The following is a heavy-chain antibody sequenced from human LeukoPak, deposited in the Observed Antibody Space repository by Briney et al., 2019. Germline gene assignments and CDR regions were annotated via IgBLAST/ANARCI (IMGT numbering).Heavy chain of an antibody. CDR3: ARDPSGARITMLNMDV. Sequence: HPGGSLRLSCAASGFTFSNYGMNWVRQAPGKGLEWVSGITGNGGTTYYADSVKGRFIISRDNSKNTVYLQMNSLRAEDTAVYYCARDPSGARITMLNMDVWGKGTTVTVSS. CDR2: ITGNGGTT. CDR1: GFTFSNYG. V-gene: IGHV3-23*01. D-gene: IGHD3-10*02. J-gene: IGHJ6*03.